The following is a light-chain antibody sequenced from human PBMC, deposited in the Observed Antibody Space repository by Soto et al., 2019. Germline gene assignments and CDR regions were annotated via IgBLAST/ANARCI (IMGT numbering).Light chain of an antibody. CDR3: QQYDNLPP. V-gene: IGKV1-33*01. CDR1: QDISNY. CDR2: DAS. Sequence: DVHVTQSPASLSGSVGDRFTITCQASQDISNYLNWYQQKPGKDPKLLIYDASNLETGVPSRFSGSGSGTDFTFTISSLQPEDIATYSCQQYDNLPPFGGGTKVDI. J-gene: IGKJ4*01.